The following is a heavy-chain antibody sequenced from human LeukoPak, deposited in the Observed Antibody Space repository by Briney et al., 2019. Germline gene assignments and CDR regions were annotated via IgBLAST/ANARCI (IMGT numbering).Heavy chain of an antibody. CDR3: ARDGATMGHFDY. CDR1: GFTFSSYS. Sequence: PGGSLRLSCAASGFTFSSYSMNWVRQAPGKGLEWVSSISSSSYIYYADSVKGRFTISRDNAKNSLYLQMNSLRAEDTAVYYCARDGATMGHFDYWGQGTLVTVSS. CDR2: ISSSSYI. D-gene: IGHD3-10*01. J-gene: IGHJ4*02. V-gene: IGHV3-21*01.